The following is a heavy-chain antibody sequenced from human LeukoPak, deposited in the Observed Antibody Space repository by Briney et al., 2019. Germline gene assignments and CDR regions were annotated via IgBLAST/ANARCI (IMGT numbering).Heavy chain of an antibody. J-gene: IGHJ5*02. Sequence: ASVKVSCKASGYTFTSYDINWVRQAPGQGLEWMGWMNPNSGNTGYAQKFQGRVTMTRNTSISTAYMELSSLRSEDTAVYYCATSYCSSTSCYLVDPWGQGTLVTVSS. D-gene: IGHD2-2*01. CDR3: ATSYCSSTSCYLVDP. V-gene: IGHV1-8*01. CDR1: GYTFTSYD. CDR2: MNPNSGNT.